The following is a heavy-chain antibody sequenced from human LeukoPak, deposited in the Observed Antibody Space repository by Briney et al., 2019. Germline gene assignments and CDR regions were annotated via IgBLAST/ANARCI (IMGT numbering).Heavy chain of an antibody. CDR2: ISGSGGST. CDR3: AKDRLEGYCSGGSCYSGSVY. J-gene: IGHJ4*02. D-gene: IGHD2-15*01. Sequence: GGSLRLSCAASGFTFSSYAMSWVRQAPGKGLEWVSAISGSGGSTYYADSVKGRFTISRDNSKNTLYLQMNSLRAEDTAVYYCAKDRLEGYCSGGSCYSGSVYWGQGTLVTVSS. CDR1: GFTFSSYA. V-gene: IGHV3-23*01.